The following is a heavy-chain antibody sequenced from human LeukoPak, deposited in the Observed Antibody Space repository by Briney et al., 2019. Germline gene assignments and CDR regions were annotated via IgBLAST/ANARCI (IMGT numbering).Heavy chain of an antibody. V-gene: IGHV1-8*01. CDR2: MNPNSGNT. CDR3: ARARERGYSGYDHRFDP. Sequence: ASVKVSCKASGYTFSSYDINWVRQATGQGLEWMGWMNPNSGNTGYAQKFQGRVTMTRNTSISTAYMELSSLRSEDTAVYYCARARERGYSGYDHRFDPWGQGTLVTVCS. D-gene: IGHD5-12*01. J-gene: IGHJ5*02. CDR1: GYTFSSYD.